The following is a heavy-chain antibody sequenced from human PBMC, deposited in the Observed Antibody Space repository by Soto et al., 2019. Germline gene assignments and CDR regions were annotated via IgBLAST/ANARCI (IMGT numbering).Heavy chain of an antibody. J-gene: IGHJ4*02. D-gene: IGHD6-19*01. CDR2: ISGSGGST. V-gene: IGHV3-23*01. CDR3: ARGNSGWYFYYFDY. Sequence: PGGSLRLSCAASGFTFSSYAMSWVRQAPGKGLEWVSAISGSGGSTYYADSVKGRFTISRDNSKNTLYLQMNSLRAEDTAVYYCARGNSGWYFYYFDYWGQGTLVTVSS. CDR1: GFTFSSYA.